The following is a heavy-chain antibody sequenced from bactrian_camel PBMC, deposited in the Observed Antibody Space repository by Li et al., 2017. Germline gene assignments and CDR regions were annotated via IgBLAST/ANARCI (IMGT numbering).Heavy chain of an antibody. CDR1: GLSVSDFS. J-gene: IGHJ4*01. Sequence: HVQLVESGGGSVQTGGSLRLSCAPSGLSVSDFSMAWFRQSPGKEREAVAAIRRDDLTAYTDSVKGRFSISRDNAKNSVYLQMNSLKLEDTAMYYCAADFGPYCSGPYLARRANFEGQGTQVTVS. D-gene: IGHD2*01. V-gene: IGHV3S53*01. CDR2: IRRDDLT.